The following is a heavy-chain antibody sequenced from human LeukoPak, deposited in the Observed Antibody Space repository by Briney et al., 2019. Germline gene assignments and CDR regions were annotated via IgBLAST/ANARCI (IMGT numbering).Heavy chain of an antibody. V-gene: IGHV1-2*02. CDR2: INPGSGGT. CDR3: ARPFIETPSLGTLDY. J-gene: IGHJ4*02. CDR1: GYTFTDYY. D-gene: IGHD4-23*01. Sequence: ASVKVSCKASGYTFTDYYMHWVRQAPGQGLEWMGWINPGSGGTNYAQNFQGRVTMTRDTSISTAYMELSRLRSDDTAVYYCARPFIETPSLGTLDYWGQGTLVTVSS.